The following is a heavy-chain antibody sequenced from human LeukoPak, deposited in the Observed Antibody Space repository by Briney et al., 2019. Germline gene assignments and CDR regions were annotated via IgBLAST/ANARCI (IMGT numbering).Heavy chain of an antibody. V-gene: IGHV3-30-3*01. D-gene: IGHD2/OR15-2a*01. CDR1: GFTLSSYA. CDR3: AKVVAGNIDYYFDY. CDR2: ISYDGSNK. Sequence: GGSLRLSCAASGFTLSSYAMPWVRQAPGKGLEWVEVISYDGSNKYYADSVKGRFTISRDNSKNTVYLQMRNLRVEHTAVYYCAKVVAGNIDYYFDYWGQGILVAVSS. J-gene: IGHJ4*02.